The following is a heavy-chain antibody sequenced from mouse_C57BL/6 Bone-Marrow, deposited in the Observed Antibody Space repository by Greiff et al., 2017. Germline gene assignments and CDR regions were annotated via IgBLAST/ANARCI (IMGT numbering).Heavy chain of an antibody. V-gene: IGHV1-82*01. CDR2: IYPGDGDT. D-gene: IGHD1-1*01. J-gene: IGHJ2*01. CDR3: ARYDYGSRYYFDY. CDR1: GYAFSSSW. Sequence: VQLQQSGPELVKPGASVKISCKASGYAFSSSWMNWVKQRPGKGLEWIGRIYPGDGDTNYNGKFKGKATLTADKSSSTAYMQLSRLTSEDSAVYFCARYDYGSRYYFDYWGQGTTLTVSS.